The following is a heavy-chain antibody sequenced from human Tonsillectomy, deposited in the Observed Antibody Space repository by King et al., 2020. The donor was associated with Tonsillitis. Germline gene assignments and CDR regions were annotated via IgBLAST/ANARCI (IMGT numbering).Heavy chain of an antibody. D-gene: IGHD3-10*01. Sequence: VQLVESGAEVKEPGASVKVSCKASGYTFTKYFMHWVRQAPGQGLEWMGVINPSDGSTNYAQKFQGRVTMTRDTSTSTVYLELSSLRSEDTAVYYCATQGRGTWGLTMGRNWRIPHYLDFWGQGSLVTVSS. CDR1: GYTFTKYF. J-gene: IGHJ4*02. CDR2: INPSDGST. CDR3: ATQGRGTWGLTMGRNWRIPHYLDF. V-gene: IGHV1-46*03.